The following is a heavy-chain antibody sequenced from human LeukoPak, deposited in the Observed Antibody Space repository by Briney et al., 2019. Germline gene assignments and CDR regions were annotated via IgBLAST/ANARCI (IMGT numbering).Heavy chain of an antibody. CDR3: ASLLGYCSGGSCTTNDY. CDR1: GFTFSSYA. V-gene: IGHV3-21*01. J-gene: IGHJ4*02. D-gene: IGHD2-15*01. CDR2: ISSSSSYI. Sequence: GGSLRLSCAASGFTFSSYAMSWVRQAPGKGLEWVSSISSSSSYIYYADSVKGRFTISRDNAKNSLYLQMDSLRAEDTAVYYCASLLGYCSGGSCTTNDYWGQGTLVTVSS.